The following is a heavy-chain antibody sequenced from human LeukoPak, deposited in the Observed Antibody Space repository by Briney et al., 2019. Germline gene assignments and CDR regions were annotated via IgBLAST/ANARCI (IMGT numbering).Heavy chain of an antibody. CDR3: ARGGGWSPYYFDY. D-gene: IGHD6-19*01. J-gene: IGHJ4*02. Sequence: PSETLSLTCTVSGGSISTYYWSWIRQPPGKGLEWIGYIYYSGSTKYNPSLKSRVTISVDTSKNQFSLKLSSVTAADTAVYYCARGGGWSPYYFDYWGQGSLVTVSS. CDR2: IYYSGST. V-gene: IGHV4-59*01. CDR1: GGSISTYY.